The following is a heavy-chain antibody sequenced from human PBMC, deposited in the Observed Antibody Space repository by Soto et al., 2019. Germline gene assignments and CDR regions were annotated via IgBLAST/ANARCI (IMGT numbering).Heavy chain of an antibody. CDR2: ISSSSSNK. CDR3: ARRDTSHSYYYGMDV. J-gene: IGHJ6*02. CDR1: GFTFSSYS. Sequence: PGGSLRLSCAASGFTFSSYSMNWVRQAPGKGLEWVSYISSSSSNKYYADSVKGRFTISRDNSKNTLYLQMNSLRAEDTAVYYCARRDTSHSYYYGMDVWGQGTTVTVSS. V-gene: IGHV3-48*01. D-gene: IGHD2-2*01.